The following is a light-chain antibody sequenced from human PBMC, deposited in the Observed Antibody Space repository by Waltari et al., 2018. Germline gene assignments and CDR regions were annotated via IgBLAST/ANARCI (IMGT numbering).Light chain of an antibody. J-gene: IGKJ2*01. Sequence: DIVMTQSPDSLAVSLGERATISCKSSQSVLHRSNNKNYLAWHQQKPGQPPKLLIYWSSTRESGVPDRFSGSGSGTDFTLTINSLQPDDFATYYCQQYNDWSTFGQGTKLEI. CDR2: WSS. CDR3: QQYNDWST. CDR1: QSVLHRSNNKNY. V-gene: IGKV4-1*01.